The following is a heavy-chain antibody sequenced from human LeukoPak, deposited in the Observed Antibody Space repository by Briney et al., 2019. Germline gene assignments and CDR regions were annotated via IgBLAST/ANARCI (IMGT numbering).Heavy chain of an antibody. CDR3: ARGWVVATGGFDM. V-gene: IGHV3-23*01. Sequence: PGGSLRLSCAASGFTLSSYAMSWVRQAPGKGLEWVSLISGSGGSTYYADSVKGRFTISRDNSKNTVYLQMNSLRGEDTAVYFCARGWVVATGGFDMWGQGTMVTVSS. CDR2: ISGSGGST. CDR1: GFTLSSYA. D-gene: IGHD2-8*02. J-gene: IGHJ3*02.